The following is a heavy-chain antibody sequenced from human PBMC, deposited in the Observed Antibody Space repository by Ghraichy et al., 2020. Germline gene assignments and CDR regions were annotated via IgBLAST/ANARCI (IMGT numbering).Heavy chain of an antibody. D-gene: IGHD3-16*02. J-gene: IGHJ6*02. V-gene: IGHV3-30*18. Sequence: LSLTCVVSGFTFSIYGMHWVRQAPGKGLEWLAVISYDGSDKHYADSVKGRFTISRDNSKNMLYLQMNSLRPEDTAVYYCAKDRSDYVWGSYRFGMDVWGQGTTVTVSS. CDR1: GFTFSIYG. CDR3: AKDRSDYVWGSYRFGMDV. CDR2: ISYDGSDK.